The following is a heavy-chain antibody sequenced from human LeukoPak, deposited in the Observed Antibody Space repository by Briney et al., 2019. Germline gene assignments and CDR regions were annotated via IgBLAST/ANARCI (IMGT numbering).Heavy chain of an antibody. V-gene: IGHV3-30*18. CDR2: ISNDGNNK. CDR1: EFTFNSYG. J-gene: IGHJ4*02. D-gene: IGHD3-10*01. Sequence: PGRSLRLSCAASEFTFNSYGMHWVRQAPGKGLEWVAVISNDGNNKYYADSVKGRFTIPRDNSKNTLFLQMNSLRAEDTAVYYCAKPYYYGSGANYFDYWGQGTLVTVSS. CDR3: AKPYYYGSGANYFDY.